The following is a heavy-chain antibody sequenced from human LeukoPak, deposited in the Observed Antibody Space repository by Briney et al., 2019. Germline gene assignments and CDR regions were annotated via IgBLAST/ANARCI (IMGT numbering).Heavy chain of an antibody. V-gene: IGHV3-30-3*01. D-gene: IGHD5-24*01. CDR2: ISYDGSNK. Sequence: PGGSLRLSCAPSGFAFSSYAMHWVRQAPGKGLEWVAVISYDGSNKYYADSVKGRFTISRDNSKNTLYLQMNSLRAEDTAVYYCASEMATIPHWGQGTLVTVSS. CDR3: ASEMATIPH. CDR1: GFAFSSYA. J-gene: IGHJ1*01.